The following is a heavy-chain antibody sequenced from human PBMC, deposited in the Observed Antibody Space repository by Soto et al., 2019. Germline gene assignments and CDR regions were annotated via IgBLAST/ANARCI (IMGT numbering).Heavy chain of an antibody. CDR3: ARDKKVVVIMRTRLYGMDV. D-gene: IGHD3-22*01. J-gene: IGHJ6*02. CDR1: GGTFSSYA. Sequence: ASVKVSCKAPGGTFSSYAISWVRQAPGQGLEWMGGIIPIFGTANYAQKFQGRVTITADGSTSTAYMELSSLRSEDTAVYYCARDKKVVVIMRTRLYGMDVWGQGTTVTVSS. V-gene: IGHV1-69*13. CDR2: IIPIFGTA.